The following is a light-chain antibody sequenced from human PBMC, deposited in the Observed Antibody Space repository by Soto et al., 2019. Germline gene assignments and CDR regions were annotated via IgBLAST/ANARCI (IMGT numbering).Light chain of an antibody. CDR2: DAS. Sequence: EIGLTQSAGTLSLSPGERATLSCRASQTVSGSYLAWFQQKPGQAPRLLIYDASTRAAGVPDRFSGSGSGTDFSLTINRLEPEDFAVYYWQHYGSSPWTFGQGTKVEIK. V-gene: IGKV3-20*01. CDR1: QTVSGSY. CDR3: QHYGSSPWT. J-gene: IGKJ1*01.